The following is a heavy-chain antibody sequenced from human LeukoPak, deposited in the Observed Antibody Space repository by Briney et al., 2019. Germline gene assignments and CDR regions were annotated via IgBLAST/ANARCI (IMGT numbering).Heavy chain of an antibody. CDR2: INTNTGNT. CDR1: GYTFTSYG. V-gene: IGHV1-18*01. CDR3: ARKDCFGDCYVFQN. Sequence: GASVKVSCKASGYTFTSYGIRWVRQAPGQGLEWMGWINTNTGNTQSTQKFQGRVTMTTDTSTSTAYMELSSLRSDDTALYYCARKDCFGDCYVFQNWGQGTLVTVSS. J-gene: IGHJ4*02. D-gene: IGHD2-21*02.